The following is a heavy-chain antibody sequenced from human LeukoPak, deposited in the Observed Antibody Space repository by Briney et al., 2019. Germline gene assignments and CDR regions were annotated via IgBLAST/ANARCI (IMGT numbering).Heavy chain of an antibody. CDR1: GFTFSSYD. CDR2: IGSVGDT. Sequence: GGSLRLSCAASGFTFSSYDMHWVRQATGKGLEWVSTIGSVGDTYYPDSVKGRFTISRDNSKNTLYLQMNSLRADDTAVYYCAKDVLRLNYGYFDLWGRGTLVSVSS. V-gene: IGHV3-13*01. J-gene: IGHJ2*01. D-gene: IGHD2-21*02. CDR3: AKDVLRLNYGYFDL.